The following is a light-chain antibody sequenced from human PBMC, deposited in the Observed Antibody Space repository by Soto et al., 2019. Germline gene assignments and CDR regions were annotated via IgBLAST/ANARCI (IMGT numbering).Light chain of an antibody. V-gene: IGKV1-5*03. Sequence: DTQMTQSPSILSATVGDRVTITCRASQTIYSWLAWYQQKPGQAPRLLIHKASTVETGVPSRFSGSGYGSEFTLIISSLQPDDSATYYCHQYNCYPRTFGQGTKVEV. CDR3: HQYNCYPRT. CDR2: KAS. CDR1: QTIYSW. J-gene: IGKJ1*01.